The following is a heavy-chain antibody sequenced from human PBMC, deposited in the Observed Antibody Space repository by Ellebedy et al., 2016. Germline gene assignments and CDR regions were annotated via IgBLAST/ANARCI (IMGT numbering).Heavy chain of an antibody. CDR1: GFTVSSNY. CDR3: AKDLTTVIHYYYYGMDV. Sequence: GGSLRLSXAASGFTVSSNYMSWVRQAPGKGLEWVSVISGSGGSTYYADSVKGRFTISRDNSKNTLYLQMNSLRAEDTAVYYCAKDLTTVIHYYYYGMDVWGQGTTVTVSS. V-gene: IGHV3-23*01. J-gene: IGHJ6*02. CDR2: ISGSGGST. D-gene: IGHD4-17*01.